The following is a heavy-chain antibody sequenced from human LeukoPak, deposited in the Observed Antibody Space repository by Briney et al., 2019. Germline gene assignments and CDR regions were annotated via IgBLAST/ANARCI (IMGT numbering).Heavy chain of an antibody. V-gene: IGHV1-18*01. D-gene: IGHD3-10*01. CDR1: GYTFTSYG. CDR3: ARDRVLLWFGELSDFDY. CDR2: ISAYNGNT. J-gene: IGHJ4*02. Sequence: ASVKVSCKASGYTFTSYGISWVRQAPGQGLEWMGWISAYNGNTNYAQKLQGRVTMTTDTSTSTAYMELRSLRSDDTAVYYCARDRVLLWFGELSDFDYWGQGTLVTVSS.